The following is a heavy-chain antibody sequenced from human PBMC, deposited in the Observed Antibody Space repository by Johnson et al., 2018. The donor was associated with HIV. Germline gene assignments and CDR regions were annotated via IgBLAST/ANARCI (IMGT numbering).Heavy chain of an antibody. D-gene: IGHD2-15*01. CDR2: ISGGGSAI. Sequence: VQLVESGGGLVQSGGSLRLACVASGFIVGTKYMSWVRQAPGKGLEWISYISGGGSAIYYADSVKDRFTISRDNSKNTLYLQMNRLRAEDTAVYYCARGGYCRGGSCYPYDAFDIWGQGTMVNVSS. V-gene: IGHV3-48*01. CDR3: ARGGYCRGGSCYPYDAFDI. CDR1: GFIVGTKY. J-gene: IGHJ3*02.